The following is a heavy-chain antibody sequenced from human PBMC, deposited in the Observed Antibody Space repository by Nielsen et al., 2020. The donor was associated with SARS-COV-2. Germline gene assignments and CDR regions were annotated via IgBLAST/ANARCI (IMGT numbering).Heavy chain of an antibody. Sequence: WVRQAPGQGLQWMGWINTKTGNPIYAPGFRGRFVFSLDTSVRTAYLQINGLKAEDSAMYFCARLGGSSGAWSFLDWFDPWGQGTLVTVSS. CDR3: ARLGGSSGAWSFLDWFDP. CDR2: INTKTGNP. J-gene: IGHJ5*02. V-gene: IGHV7-4-1*02. D-gene: IGHD6-13*01.